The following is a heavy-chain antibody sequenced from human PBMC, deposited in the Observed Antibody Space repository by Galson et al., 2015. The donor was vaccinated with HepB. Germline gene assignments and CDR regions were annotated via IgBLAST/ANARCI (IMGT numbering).Heavy chain of an antibody. V-gene: IGHV3-33*06. CDR3: AKDSGKGGPSGYYYGMDV. D-gene: IGHD3-10*01. Sequence: SLRLSCAASGFTFSSYGMHWVRQAPGKGLEWVAVIWYDGSNKYYADSVKGRFTISRDNSKNTLYLQMNSLRAEDTAVYYCAKDSGKGGPSGYYYGMDVWGQGTTVTVSS. J-gene: IGHJ6*02. CDR1: GFTFSSYG. CDR2: IWYDGSNK.